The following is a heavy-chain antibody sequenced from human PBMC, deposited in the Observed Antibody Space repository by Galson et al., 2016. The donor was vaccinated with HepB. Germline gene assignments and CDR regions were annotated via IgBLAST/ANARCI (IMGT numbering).Heavy chain of an antibody. Sequence: TLSLTCVVSGGSISSGTLSWSWVRQPPGKGLQWLGYIYHSGLSSYNPSLKGRVTIPVDRSKNQFSLSLNSMTAADTAVYYCASVSSDFVWGSYTPPYYFDSWGQGILVTVSS. CDR1: GGSISSGTLS. D-gene: IGHD3-16*01. CDR3: ASVSSDFVWGSYTPPYYFDS. J-gene: IGHJ4*02. V-gene: IGHV4-30-2*01. CDR2: IYHSGLS.